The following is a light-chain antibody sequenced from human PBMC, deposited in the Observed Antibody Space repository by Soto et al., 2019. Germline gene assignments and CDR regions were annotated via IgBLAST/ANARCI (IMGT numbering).Light chain of an antibody. CDR2: DVS. Sequence: SVLTQPASVSGSPGQSITISCTGTSSGVGGYNYVSWYQSHPGEAPKLIIYDVSNRPSGVSDRFSGSKSGNTASLTISGLQAEDEADYYCSSYTSSISYVFGTGTKVTVL. CDR1: SSGVGGYNY. V-gene: IGLV2-14*03. J-gene: IGLJ1*01. CDR3: SSYTSSISYV.